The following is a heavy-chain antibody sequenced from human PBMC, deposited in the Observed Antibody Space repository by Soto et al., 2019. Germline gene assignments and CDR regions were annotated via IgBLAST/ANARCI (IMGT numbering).Heavy chain of an antibody. V-gene: IGHV3-23*01. CDR2: ISGSGGST. CDR1: GFTFSSYA. CDR3: AKLRYFDWLLPPNNWFDP. J-gene: IGHJ5*02. D-gene: IGHD3-9*01. Sequence: PGGSLRLSCAASGFTFSSYAMSWVRQAPGKGLEWVSAISGSGGSTYYADSVKGRFTISRDNSKNTLYLQMNSLRAEDTAVYYCAKLRYFDWLLPPNNWFDPWGQGTLVTVSS.